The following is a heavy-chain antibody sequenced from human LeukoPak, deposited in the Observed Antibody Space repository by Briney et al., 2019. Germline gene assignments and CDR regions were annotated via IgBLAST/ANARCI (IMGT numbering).Heavy chain of an antibody. V-gene: IGHV4-30-2*01. J-gene: IGHJ3*02. CDR1: GGSISSGGYY. D-gene: IGHD1-1*01. Sequence: SETLSLTCTVSGGSISSGGYYWSWIRQPPGKGLEWIGYIYHSGSTYYNPSLKSRVTISVDRSKNQFSLKLSSVTAADTAVYYCARDGNWNGHSYSMRDAFDIWGQGTMVAVSS. CDR3: ARDGNWNGHSYSMRDAFDI. CDR2: IYHSGST.